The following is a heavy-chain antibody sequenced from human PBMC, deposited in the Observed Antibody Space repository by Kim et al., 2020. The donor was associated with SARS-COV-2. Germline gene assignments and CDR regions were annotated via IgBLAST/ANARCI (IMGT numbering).Heavy chain of an antibody. V-gene: IGHV1-46*01. D-gene: IGHD6-6*01. CDR3: ARVASVQLVDAFDI. Sequence: AQKFQGEVTMTRDTSTSTVYMGLSSLRSEDTAVYYCARVASVQLVDAFDIWGQGTMVTVSS. J-gene: IGHJ3*02.